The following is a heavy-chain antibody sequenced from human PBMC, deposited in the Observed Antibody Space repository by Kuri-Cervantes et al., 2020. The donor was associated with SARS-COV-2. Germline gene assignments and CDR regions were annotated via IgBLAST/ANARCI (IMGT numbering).Heavy chain of an antibody. CDR3: ARGGFLEWFLDY. CDR2: ISSSSSYI. V-gene: IGHV3-21*01. CDR1: GFTFSSYS. D-gene: IGHD3-3*01. Sequence: ETLSLTCAASGFTFSSYSMNWARQAPGKGLEWVSSISSSSSYIYYADSVKGRFTISRDNAKNSLYLQMNSLRAEDTAVYYCARGGFLEWFLDYWGQGTLVTVSS. J-gene: IGHJ4*02.